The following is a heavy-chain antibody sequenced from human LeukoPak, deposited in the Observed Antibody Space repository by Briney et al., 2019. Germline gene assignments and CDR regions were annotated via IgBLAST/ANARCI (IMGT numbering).Heavy chain of an antibody. CDR2: IIPILGIA. CDR1: GGTFSSYA. D-gene: IGHD3-22*01. J-gene: IGHJ4*02. Sequence: ASVKVSCKASGGTFSSYAISWVRQAPGQGHEWMGRIIPILGIANYAQKFQGRVTITADKSTSTAYMELSSLRSEDTVVYYCATVLYYYDSSGYFPYWGQGTLVTVSS. CDR3: ATVLYYYDSSGYFPY. V-gene: IGHV1-69*04.